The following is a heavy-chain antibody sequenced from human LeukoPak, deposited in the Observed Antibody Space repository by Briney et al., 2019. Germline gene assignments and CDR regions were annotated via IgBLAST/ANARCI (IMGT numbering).Heavy chain of an antibody. J-gene: IGHJ4*02. Sequence: GGSVRLSCAASGFTFSRYAMSWVRQAPGRGLEWVSTISGSGGSTYYADSVKGRFTISRDNSKNTLYLQMNSLRAEDTAVYYCAKGYYYDISGYFIADYWGQGTLVTVSS. CDR3: AKGYYYDISGYFIADY. CDR1: GFTFSRYA. V-gene: IGHV3-23*01. CDR2: ISGSGGST. D-gene: IGHD3-22*01.